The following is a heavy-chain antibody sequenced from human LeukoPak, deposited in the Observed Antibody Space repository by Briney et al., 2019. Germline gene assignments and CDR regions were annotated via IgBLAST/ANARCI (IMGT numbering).Heavy chain of an antibody. J-gene: IGHJ5*02. D-gene: IGHD3-22*01. CDR2: VYHSGGGNK. CDR1: GGSLSTTSW. V-gene: IGHV4-4*02. CDR3: ARGVTMIVVGRWFDP. Sequence: SGTLSLTCAVSGGSLSTTSWWVWLRQPPGKGLEWIGEVYHSGGGNKNYNPSLKSRATISIDTSRNQFSLKLSSVTAADTAVYYCARGVTMIVVGRWFDPWGQGTLVTVSS.